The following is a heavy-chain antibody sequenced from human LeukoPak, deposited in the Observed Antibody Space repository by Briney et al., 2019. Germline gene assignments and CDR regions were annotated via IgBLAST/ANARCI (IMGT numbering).Heavy chain of an antibody. D-gene: IGHD1-26*01. Sequence: ASVKVSCKASGGTFSSYAISWVRQAPGQGLEWMGRIIPILGIANYAQKFQGRVTITADKSTSTAYMELSSLRSEDTAVYYCARDGMASGSYYVPPLHYFDYWGQGTLVTVSS. CDR1: GGTFSSYA. CDR3: ARDGMASGSYYVPPLHYFDY. V-gene: IGHV1-69*04. CDR2: IIPILGIA. J-gene: IGHJ4*02.